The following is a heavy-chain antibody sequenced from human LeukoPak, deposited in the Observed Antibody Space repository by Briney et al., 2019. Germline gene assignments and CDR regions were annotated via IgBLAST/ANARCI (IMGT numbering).Heavy chain of an antibody. CDR1: GFTFSSYA. J-gene: IGHJ3*02. CDR3: ARTGRVATGPVGDI. D-gene: IGHD5-12*01. Sequence: GGSPRLSCAASGFTFSSYAMSWVRQAPGKGLEWVSAISGSGGSTYYADSVKGRFTISRDNSKNTLYLQMNSLRAEDTAVYYCARTGRVATGPVGDIWGQGTMVTVSS. V-gene: IGHV3-23*01. CDR2: ISGSGGST.